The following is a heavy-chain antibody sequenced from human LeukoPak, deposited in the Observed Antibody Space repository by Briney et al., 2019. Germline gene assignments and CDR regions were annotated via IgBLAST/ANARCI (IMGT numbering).Heavy chain of an antibody. CDR3: ARYLGSSEFDY. CDR1: GGSISSYY. J-gene: IGHJ4*02. Sequence: PSETLSLTCIVSGGSISSYYWSWIRPPPGKGLEWIGYIYYSGSTNSNPSLKSRVTISVDPSKIQFSLKLSSVTAADTAVYYCARYLGSSEFDYWGQGTLVTVSS. CDR2: IYYSGST. V-gene: IGHV4-59*01. D-gene: IGHD6-6*01.